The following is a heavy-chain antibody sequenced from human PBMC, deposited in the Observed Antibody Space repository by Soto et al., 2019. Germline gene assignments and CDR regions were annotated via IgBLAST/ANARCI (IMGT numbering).Heavy chain of an antibody. D-gene: IGHD4-17*01. CDR2: IYHSGST. Sequence: SETLSLTCAVSSGSISSSNWWSWVRQPPGKGLEWIGEIYHSGSTNYNPSLKSRVTISVDKSKNQFSLKLSSVTAADTAVYYCARTADHDYGDYGYFQHWGQGTLVTSPQ. V-gene: IGHV4-4*02. CDR3: ARTADHDYGDYGYFQH. J-gene: IGHJ1*01. CDR1: SGSISSSNW.